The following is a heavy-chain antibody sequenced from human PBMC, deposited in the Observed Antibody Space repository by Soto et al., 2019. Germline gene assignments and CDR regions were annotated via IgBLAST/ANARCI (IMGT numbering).Heavy chain of an antibody. Sequence: EVQLVESGGGLVQPGGSLRLSCAVSGFSVTTNHMTWVRQAPGKGLEWVSIIYSGGATDYADSVKGRLTISRDNSKNTLLLHMNSLRGEDTAIYYCVGNYGAGWGQGTTVTVSS. J-gene: IGHJ6*02. D-gene: IGHD3-16*01. V-gene: IGHV3-66*01. CDR2: IYSGGAT. CDR3: VGNYGAG. CDR1: GFSVTTNH.